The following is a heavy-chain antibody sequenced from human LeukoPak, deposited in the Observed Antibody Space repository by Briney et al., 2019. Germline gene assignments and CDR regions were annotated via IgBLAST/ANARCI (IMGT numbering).Heavy chain of an antibody. CDR3: ARMSYYDSSGDNWFDP. Sequence: ASVKVSCKASGYTFTSYGISWVRQAPGQGLEWMGWISGYNGNTKNAQKLQGRVTMTTDTSTSTAYMELRSLRSEDTAVYYCARMSYYDSSGDNWFDPWGQGTLVTVSS. V-gene: IGHV1-18*01. CDR2: ISGYNGNT. D-gene: IGHD3-22*01. CDR1: GYTFTSYG. J-gene: IGHJ5*02.